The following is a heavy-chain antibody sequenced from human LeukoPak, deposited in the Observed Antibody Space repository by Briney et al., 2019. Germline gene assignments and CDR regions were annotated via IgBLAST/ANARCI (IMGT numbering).Heavy chain of an antibody. V-gene: IGHV4-30-4*01. CDR2: IYYSGST. J-gene: IGHJ4*02. D-gene: IGHD1-26*01. CDR3: AREVVGATGLDY. Sequence: SETLSLTCTVSGGSISSGDYYWSWIRQPPGKGLEWIGYIYYSGSTYYNPSLKSRVTISVGTSKNQFSLKLSSVTAADTAVYYCAREVVGATGLDYWGQGTLVTVSS. CDR1: GGSISSGDYY.